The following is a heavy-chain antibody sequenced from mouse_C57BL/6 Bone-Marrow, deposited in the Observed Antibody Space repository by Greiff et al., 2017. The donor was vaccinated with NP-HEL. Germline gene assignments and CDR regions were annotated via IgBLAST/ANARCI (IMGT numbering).Heavy chain of an antibody. CDR2: IHPNSGST. J-gene: IGHJ4*01. D-gene: IGHD1-1*01. Sequence: VQLQQSGAELVKPGASVKLSCKASGYTFTSYWMHWVKQRPGQGLEWIGMIHPNSGSTNYNEKFKSKATLTVDKSSSTAYMQLSSLTSEDSAVYYYAMNGHYYGSSYAMDYWGQGTSVTVSS. CDR3: AMNGHYYGSSYAMDY. CDR1: GYTFTSYW. V-gene: IGHV1-64*01.